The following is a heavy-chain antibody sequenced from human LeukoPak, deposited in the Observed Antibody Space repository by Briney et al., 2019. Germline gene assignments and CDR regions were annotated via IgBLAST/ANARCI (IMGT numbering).Heavy chain of an antibody. Sequence: SVKVSCKASGGTFSSYAISWVRQAPGQGLEWMGRIIPIFGTANYAQKFQGRVTITTDESTSTAYMELSSLRSEDTAVYFCARIGSQNSSPFDYWGQGTLVTVSS. D-gene: IGHD3-10*01. CDR3: ARIGSQNSSPFDY. CDR1: GGTFSSYA. V-gene: IGHV1-69*05. CDR2: IIPIFGTA. J-gene: IGHJ4*02.